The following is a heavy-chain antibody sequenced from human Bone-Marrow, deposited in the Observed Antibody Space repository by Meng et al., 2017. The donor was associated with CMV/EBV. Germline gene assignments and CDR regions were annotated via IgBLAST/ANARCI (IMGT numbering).Heavy chain of an antibody. V-gene: IGHV3-23*01. J-gene: IGHJ4*02. CDR2: IIGSGAAT. CDR3: AKDRSFLNSGWYFSDY. CDR1: GGSVTSNNHY. Sequence: ETLSLTCTVSGGSVTSNNHYWTWVRQAPGKGLEWVSYIIGSGAATFYADSVKGRFTISRDNSKNTLYLQMNSLRAEDTAVYYCAKDRSFLNSGWYFSDYWGQGTLVTVSS. D-gene: IGHD6-19*01.